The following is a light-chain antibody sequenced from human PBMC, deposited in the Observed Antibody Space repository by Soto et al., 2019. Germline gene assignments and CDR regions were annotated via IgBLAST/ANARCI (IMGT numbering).Light chain of an antibody. CDR2: DAS. CDR1: QSVSTY. CDR3: QHRSNWPRT. J-gene: IGKJ2*01. V-gene: IGKV3-11*01. Sequence: EIVLTQSPATLSLSPGERATLSCRASQSVSTYLAWYQQKPGQAPRLLIYDASNRATGIPARFSGSGSGTDFTLTISSLEPEVFAVYYCQHRSNWPRTFVQGTKLEIK.